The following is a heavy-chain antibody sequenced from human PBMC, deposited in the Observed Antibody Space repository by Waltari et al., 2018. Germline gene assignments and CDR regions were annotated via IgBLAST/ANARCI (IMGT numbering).Heavy chain of an antibody. CDR2: INHSGST. Sequence: QVQLQQWGAGLLKPSETLSLTCAVYGGSFSGYYWSWIRQPPGKGLEWIGEINHSGSTNSNPSLKSRVTISVDTSKNQFSLKLSSVTAADTAVYYCARFYDFWSGYGLRPVHNWFDPWGQGTLVTVSS. V-gene: IGHV4-34*01. D-gene: IGHD3-3*01. CDR3: ARFYDFWSGYGLRPVHNWFDP. CDR1: GGSFSGYY. J-gene: IGHJ5*02.